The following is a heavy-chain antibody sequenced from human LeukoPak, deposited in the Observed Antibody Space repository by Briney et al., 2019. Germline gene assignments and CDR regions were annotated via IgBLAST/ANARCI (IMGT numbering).Heavy chain of an antibody. J-gene: IGHJ5*02. D-gene: IGHD1-14*01. CDR2: IYSNGNI. Sequence: PSETLSLTCIVSHGSISRYYWSWIRQPPGKGLEWIGYIYSNGNILYNPFLKSRVTLSVDTFNNQFSLSLNFVTAADTAVYYCAGLHFASAEEFDPWGQGTLVTVSS. CDR3: AGLHFASAEEFDP. V-gene: IGHV4-59*08. CDR1: HGSISRYY.